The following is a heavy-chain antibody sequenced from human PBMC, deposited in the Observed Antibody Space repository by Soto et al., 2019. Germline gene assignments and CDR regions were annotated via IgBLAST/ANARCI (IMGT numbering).Heavy chain of an antibody. V-gene: IGHV4-34*01. Sequence: PSETLSLTCAVYGGSFSGYYWSWIRQPPGKGLEWIGEINHSGSTNYNPSLKSRVTISVDTSKNQFSLKLSSVTAADTAVYYCARDRLVRKLLWFEQSFDYWGQGTLVTVSS. D-gene: IGHD3-10*01. CDR1: GGSFSGYY. J-gene: IGHJ4*02. CDR3: ARDRLVRKLLWFEQSFDY. CDR2: INHSGST.